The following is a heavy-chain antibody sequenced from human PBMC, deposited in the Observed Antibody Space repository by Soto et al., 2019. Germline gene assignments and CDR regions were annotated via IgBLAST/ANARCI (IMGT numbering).Heavy chain of an antibody. CDR1: GGTFSSYT. Sequence: QVQLVQSGAEVKKPGSSVKVSCKASGGTFSSYTISWVRQAPGQGLEWMGRIIPILDIANYAQKFQGRVTITADKSTSTAYMELSSLRSEDTAVYYCAREVTIFGVVRDNWFDPWGQGTLVTVSS. V-gene: IGHV1-69*08. J-gene: IGHJ5*02. CDR2: IIPILDIA. D-gene: IGHD3-3*01. CDR3: AREVTIFGVVRDNWFDP.